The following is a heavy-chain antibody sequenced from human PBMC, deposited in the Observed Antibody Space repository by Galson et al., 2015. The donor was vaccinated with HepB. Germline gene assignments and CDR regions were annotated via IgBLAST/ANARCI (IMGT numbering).Heavy chain of an antibody. J-gene: IGHJ3*02. CDR1: GFTFSSYS. D-gene: IGHD3-16*01. CDR2: ISSSSSYI. V-gene: IGHV3-21*01. Sequence: SLRLSCAASGFTFSSYSMNWVRQAPGKGLEWVSSISSSSSYIYYADSVKGRFTISRDNAKNSLYLQMNSLRAEDTAVYYCARDSMGGAEAFDIWGQGTMVTVSS. CDR3: ARDSMGGAEAFDI.